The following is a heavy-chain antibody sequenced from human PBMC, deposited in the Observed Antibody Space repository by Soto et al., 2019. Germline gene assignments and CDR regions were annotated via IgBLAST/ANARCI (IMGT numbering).Heavy chain of an antibody. CDR2: IYYSGST. D-gene: IGHD3-10*01. V-gene: IGHV4-39*02. CDR3: ARLVYSASGSYYIYYFDY. J-gene: IGHJ4*02. Sequence: QLQLQESGPGLVKPSETLSLTYTVSGDSISSSSYYWGWIRQPPGKGLEWTGSIYYSGSTYYNPSLKIRVTISVDTSKNHFSLKLRSVTAADPDVYYCARLVYSASGSYYIYYFDYWGQGTLVTVSS. CDR1: GDSISSSSYY.